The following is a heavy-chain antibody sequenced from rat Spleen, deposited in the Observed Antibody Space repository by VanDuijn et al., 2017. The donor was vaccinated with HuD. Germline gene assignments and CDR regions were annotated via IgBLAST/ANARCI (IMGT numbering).Heavy chain of an antibody. D-gene: IGHD1-7*01. V-gene: IGHV5-58*01. CDR2: ISPDGGST. CDR3: AVAGYGY. Sequence: EVQLVETGGGLVQPGESLKLSCVASGFTFSSYWMYWIRQAPGEGLEWLSSISPDGGSTYYPDSVKGRFTISRDNAENTAYLQMNSLRSEDTATYYCAVAGYGYWGHGVMVTVSS. J-gene: IGHJ2*01. CDR1: GFTFSSYW.